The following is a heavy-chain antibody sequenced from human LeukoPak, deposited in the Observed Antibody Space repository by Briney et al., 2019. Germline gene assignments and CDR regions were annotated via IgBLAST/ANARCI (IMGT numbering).Heavy chain of an antibody. CDR3: ARGGLRVMVYRLYYMDV. J-gene: IGHJ6*03. V-gene: IGHV1-2*02. D-gene: IGHD2-8*01. CDR2: INPYSGDI. CDR1: RYIFTGYY. Sequence: SVKDSFQSSRYIFTGYYMHWVRQAPGQGLEWMGCINPYSGDIKNLQRLQGRVTMTRDTSISTANMELTRMRSDDTAVYYCARGGLRVMVYRLYYMDVWGKGTTVTVSS.